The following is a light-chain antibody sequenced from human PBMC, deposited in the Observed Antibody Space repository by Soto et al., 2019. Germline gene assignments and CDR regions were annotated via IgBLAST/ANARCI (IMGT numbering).Light chain of an antibody. J-gene: IGLJ3*02. Sequence: QLVLTQSPSASASLGASLKLTCTLSSGYSTYAIAWHQQQSEKGPRFLMKINYDGTHSKGDGFFDRFSGSSSGAERHLTISSLQSEDEADYYCQSLGTGIQVFGGGTKLTVL. V-gene: IGLV4-69*01. CDR3: QSLGTGIQV. CDR1: SGYSTYA. CDR2: INYDGTH.